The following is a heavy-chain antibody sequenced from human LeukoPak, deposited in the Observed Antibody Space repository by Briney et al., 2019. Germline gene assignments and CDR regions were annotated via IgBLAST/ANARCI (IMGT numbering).Heavy chain of an antibody. D-gene: IGHD2-2*01. V-gene: IGHV3-15*01. J-gene: IGHJ4*02. CDR1: GFTFSNAW. Sequence: GGSLRLSRAASGFTFSNAWMSWVRQAPGKGLEWVGRIKSKTDGGTTDYAAPVKGRFTISRDGSKDTLYLQMNSLRTEDTAVYYCITLIWSSRTSWYADYWGQGTLVTVSS. CDR3: ITLIWSSRTSWYADY. CDR2: IKSKTDGGTT.